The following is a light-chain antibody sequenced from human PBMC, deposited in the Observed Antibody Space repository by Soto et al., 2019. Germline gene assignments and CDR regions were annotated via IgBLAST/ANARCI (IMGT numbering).Light chain of an antibody. J-gene: IGKJ1*01. CDR3: QHHNSYSQT. Sequence: DLQLTQSPPTLSASVGDRVPIPCRASQSIRYYLAWYQQMPGKAPKLLIYGASSLQSGVPSRFSGSGSGTEFTLTISSLQPDDFATYFCQHHNSYSQTFGQGTKVDIK. CDR2: GAS. CDR1: QSIRYY. V-gene: IGKV1-5*01.